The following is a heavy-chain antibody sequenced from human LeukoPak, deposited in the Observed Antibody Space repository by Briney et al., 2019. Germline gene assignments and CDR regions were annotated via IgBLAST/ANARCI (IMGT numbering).Heavy chain of an antibody. J-gene: IGHJ3*02. CDR3: AREGTTGAFDI. V-gene: IGHV4-4*07. D-gene: IGHD1-14*01. CDR2: IYTSGST. Sequence: SETLSLTCTVSGGSISSCYWSWIRQPAGKGLEWIGRIYTSGSTNYNPSLKSRVTISVDTSKNQFSLKLSSVTAADTAVYYCAREGTTGAFDIWGQGTMVTVSS. CDR1: GGSISSCY.